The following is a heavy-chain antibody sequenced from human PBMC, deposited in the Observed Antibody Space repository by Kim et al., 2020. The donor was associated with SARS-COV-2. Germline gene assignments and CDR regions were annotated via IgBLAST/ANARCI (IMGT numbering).Heavy chain of an antibody. J-gene: IGHJ4*02. V-gene: IGHV3-33*01. Sequence: GGSLRLSCAASGFTFSSYAMHWVRQAPGKGLEWVAVIWYDGNNKYYVDSVKGRFTISRDNSKNKVYLQMNSLRAEDTAVYYCARENDYVSGDYRPLGAWGEEGLVTVSS. CDR2: IWYDGNNK. CDR3: ARENDYVSGDYRPLGA. D-gene: IGHD3-16*01. CDR1: GFTFSSYA.